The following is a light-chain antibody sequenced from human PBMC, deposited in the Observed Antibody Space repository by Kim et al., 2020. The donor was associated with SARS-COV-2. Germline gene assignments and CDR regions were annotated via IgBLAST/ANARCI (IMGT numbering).Light chain of an antibody. CDR1: SGHSTYA. J-gene: IGLJ2*01. V-gene: IGLV4-69*01. Sequence: QLVLTQSPSASASLGASVKLTCTLSSGHSTYAIAWHQQQPAKGPRYLMKLNSDGSHNKGDGIPDRFSGSSSGAERYLTISSLQSEDEADYYCQTWGTGIVVFGGGTKLTVL. CDR3: QTWGTGIVV. CDR2: LNSDGSH.